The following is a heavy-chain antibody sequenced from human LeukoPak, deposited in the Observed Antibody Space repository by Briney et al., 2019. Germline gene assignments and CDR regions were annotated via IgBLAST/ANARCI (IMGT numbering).Heavy chain of an antibody. CDR1: GGSISSSSSY. V-gene: IGHV4-39*01. CDR2: IYHSGST. CDR3: ARSPRGFYDSSGHDH. D-gene: IGHD3-22*01. Sequence: SETLSLTCTVSGGSISSSSSYWGWIRQSPGKGLEWIGSIYHSGSTYYNPSLKSRVTISVDTSNNQFSLNLSSVTAADTAVYYCARSPRGFYDSSGHDHWGQGTLVTVSS. J-gene: IGHJ4*02.